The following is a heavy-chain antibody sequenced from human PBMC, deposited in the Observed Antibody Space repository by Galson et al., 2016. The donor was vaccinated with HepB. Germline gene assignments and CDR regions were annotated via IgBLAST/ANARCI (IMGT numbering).Heavy chain of an antibody. CDR3: ARDREMGVPL. V-gene: IGHV3-48*01. CDR2: ISLGGSTI. D-gene: IGHD3-16*01. CDR1: RFSFSLSG. J-gene: IGHJ4*02. Sequence: SLRLSCAASRFSFSLSGMNWVRQAPGKGLEWISYISLGGSTIYYADSVKGRFTISRDDAKNSLYLQMSSLRAEDTAVYYCARDREMGVPLWGQGTLVTVSS.